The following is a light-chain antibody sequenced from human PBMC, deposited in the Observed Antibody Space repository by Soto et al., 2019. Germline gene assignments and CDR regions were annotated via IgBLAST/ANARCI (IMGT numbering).Light chain of an antibody. J-gene: IGKJ1*01. CDR1: RSISMW. CDR3: QQYNSYRT. Sequence: IPISQSPFPLSVSVGDRVTTSCRARRSISMWLAWYQQQPGKAPKLLIYDASILEGGVPSRCSGSGSGTEFTLTISSLQPDDFATYYCQQYNSYRTFGQGTKVDNK. V-gene: IGKV1-5*01. CDR2: DAS.